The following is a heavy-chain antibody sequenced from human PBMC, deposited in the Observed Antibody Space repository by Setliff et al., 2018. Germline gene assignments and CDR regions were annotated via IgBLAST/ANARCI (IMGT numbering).Heavy chain of an antibody. CDR3: SRLVRYCTRTTCQRASGAEL. V-gene: IGHV1-18*01. CDR2: ISTYTGNT. CDR1: GYTFSSYG. J-gene: IGHJ4*02. Sequence: ASVKVSCKASGYTFSSYGITWVRQAPGQGLEWMGWISTYTGNTNYAQKLRGRVTMTTDTSTSTAYLEPRSLTSDDTAVYYCSRLVRYCTRTTCQRASGAELWGQGSLVTVSS. D-gene: IGHD2-2*01.